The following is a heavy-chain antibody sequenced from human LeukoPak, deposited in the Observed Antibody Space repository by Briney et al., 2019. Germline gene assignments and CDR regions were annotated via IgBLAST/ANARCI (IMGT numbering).Heavy chain of an antibody. Sequence: GGSLRLSCAASGFTVSSNYMNWVRQAPGKGLEWVSVTYSGGSTYYADSVKGRFTISRDNAKNSLYLQMSSLRAEDTALYYCAREEGGYFDYWGQGTLVTVSS. V-gene: IGHV3-53*01. J-gene: IGHJ4*02. CDR3: AREEGGYFDY. CDR2: TYSGGST. D-gene: IGHD3-16*01. CDR1: GFTVSSNY.